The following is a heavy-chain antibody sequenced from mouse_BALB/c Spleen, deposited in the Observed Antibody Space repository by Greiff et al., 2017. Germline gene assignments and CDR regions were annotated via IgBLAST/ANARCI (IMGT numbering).Heavy chain of an antibody. D-gene: IGHD2-4*01. J-gene: IGHJ3*01. CDR3: VRQRDYDGGAWFAY. V-gene: IGHV10-1*02. CDR2: IRSKSNNYAT. CDR1: GFTFNTYA. Sequence: GGGLVQPKGSLKLSCAASGFTFNTYAMNWVRQAPGKGLEWVARIRSKSNNYATYYADSVKDRFTISRDDSQSMLYLQMNNLKTEDTAMYYCVRQRDYDGGAWFAYWGQGTLVTVSA.